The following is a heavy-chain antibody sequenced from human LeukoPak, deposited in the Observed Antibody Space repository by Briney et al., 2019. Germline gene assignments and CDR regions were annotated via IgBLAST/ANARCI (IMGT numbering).Heavy chain of an antibody. V-gene: IGHV1-18*01. Sequence: GASVKVSCKASGYTFTFYGISWVRQAPGQGLEWMGWISAYNGNTKYAQKLQGRVTMTTDTSTSTVYMELRSLRSDDTAVYYCARVGDIVVVPAGFDYWGQGTLVTVSS. J-gene: IGHJ4*02. CDR2: ISAYNGNT. CDR1: GYTFTFYG. CDR3: ARVGDIVVVPAGFDY. D-gene: IGHD2-2*01.